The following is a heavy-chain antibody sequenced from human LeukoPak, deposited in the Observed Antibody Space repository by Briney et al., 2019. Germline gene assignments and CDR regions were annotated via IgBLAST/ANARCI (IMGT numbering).Heavy chain of an antibody. CDR2: TNPNSGNT. J-gene: IGHJ4*02. V-gene: IGHV1-8*01. CDR1: GYTFTSYD. Sequence: ASVKVSCKASGYTFTSYDINWVRQATGQGLEWMGWTNPNSGNTGYAQKFQGRVTMTRNTSISTAYMELSSLRSEDTAVYYCARVSEDSSGYSPGYWGQGTLVTVSS. CDR3: ARVSEDSSGYSPGY. D-gene: IGHD3-22*01.